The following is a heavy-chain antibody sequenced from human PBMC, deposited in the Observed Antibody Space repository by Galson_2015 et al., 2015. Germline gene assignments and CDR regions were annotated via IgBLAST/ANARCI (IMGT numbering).Heavy chain of an antibody. J-gene: IGHJ4*02. V-gene: IGHV3-53*01. CDR1: GFTFSSFW. CDR2: IYSGGST. CDR3: ARDRGGIDY. Sequence: SLRLSCAASGFTFSSFWMHWVRQAPGKGLEWVSVIYSGGSTYYADSVKGRFTISRDNSKNTLYLQMNSLRAEDTAVYYCARDRGGIDYWGQGILVTVSS. D-gene: IGHD3-10*01.